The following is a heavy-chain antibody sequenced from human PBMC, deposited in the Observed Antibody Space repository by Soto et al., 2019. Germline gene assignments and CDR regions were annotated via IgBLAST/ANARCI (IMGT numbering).Heavy chain of an antibody. CDR3: ARGQLVWYGDLTPYHRDMDV. J-gene: IGHJ6*02. CDR1: GGSFDDFY. Sequence: QVQLQQWGAGLLKPSETLSLTCVVYGGSFDDFYWSWVRQSPGKGLEWVGEISHDGGTNYSPSLASGVSISVDTSKNQFSLHLRSVTAADTGLYYCARGQLVWYGDLTPYHRDMDVWGQGTTVTVSS. V-gene: IGHV4-34*01. D-gene: IGHD3-10*01. CDR2: ISHDGGT.